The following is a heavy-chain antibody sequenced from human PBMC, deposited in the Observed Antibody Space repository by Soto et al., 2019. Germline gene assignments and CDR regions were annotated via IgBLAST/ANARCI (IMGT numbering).Heavy chain of an antibody. D-gene: IGHD5-12*01. V-gene: IGHV2-5*02. Sequence: QITLKESGPTLVKPTQTLTLTCTFSGFSLSTRGVAVGWFRQPPGKALEWLALIYWDEDKWYSPSLKSRLTITDDTPKNQVVPTMTNMDPVDTAPDYCAPRPRGYAYYFDYWGQGTLVTVSS. CDR1: GFSLSTRGVA. J-gene: IGHJ4*02. CDR3: APRPRGYAYYFDY. CDR2: IYWDEDK.